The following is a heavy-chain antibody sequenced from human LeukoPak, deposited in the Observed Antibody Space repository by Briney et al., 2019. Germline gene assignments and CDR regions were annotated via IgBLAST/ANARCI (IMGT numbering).Heavy chain of an antibody. CDR3: TRLGSVGYYNYQYMDI. CDR2: INDIGNT. J-gene: IGHJ6*03. CDR1: GGSFSGYY. Sequence: SETLSLTCAVYGGSFSGYYWSWIRQPPGKGLEWIGEINDIGNTNYDPSLRSRVTISVDTSKNQFSLSLTSATAADTAVYFCTRLGSVGYYNYQYMDIWGNGTTVTVSS. V-gene: IGHV4-34*01. D-gene: IGHD3-10*01.